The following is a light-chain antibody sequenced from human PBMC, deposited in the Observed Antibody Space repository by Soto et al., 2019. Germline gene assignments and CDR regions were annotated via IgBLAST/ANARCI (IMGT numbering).Light chain of an antibody. CDR1: SSDFGGYNY. CDR3: CSYAGSYTLYV. V-gene: IGLV2-11*01. Sequence: QSVLTQPRSVSGSPGPSVTISCTGTSSDFGGYNYVSWYQQHPGKAPKLMIYDVSKRPSGVPDRFSGSKSGNTASLTISGLQAEDEADYYCCSYAGSYTLYVFGTGTKVTVL. J-gene: IGLJ1*01. CDR2: DVS.